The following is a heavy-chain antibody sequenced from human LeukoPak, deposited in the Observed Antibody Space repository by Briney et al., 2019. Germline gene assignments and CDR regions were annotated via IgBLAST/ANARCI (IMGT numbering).Heavy chain of an antibody. CDR3: ARQILTGYYSFDY. CDR1: GFTFSSYA. Sequence: GGSLRLSCAASGFTFSSYAMSWVRQAPGKGLEWVSAISGSGGSTYYADSVKGRFTISRDNAKNSLYLQMNSLRAEDTAVYYCARQILTGYYSFDYWGQGTLVTVSS. V-gene: IGHV3-23*01. CDR2: ISGSGGST. J-gene: IGHJ4*02. D-gene: IGHD3-9*01.